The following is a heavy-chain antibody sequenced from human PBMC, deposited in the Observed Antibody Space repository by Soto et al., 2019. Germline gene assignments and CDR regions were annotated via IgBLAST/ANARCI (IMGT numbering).Heavy chain of an antibody. CDR3: AEDPNYHDSRGFSWLGN. CDR2: ISYDGSNK. CDR1: GFTFSSHG. J-gene: IGHJ4*02. D-gene: IGHD3-22*01. V-gene: IGHV3-30*18. Sequence: QVQLVESGGGVVQPGRSLRLSCAASGFTFSSHGMYWVRQAPGKGLEWVAVISYDGSNKYYADSVKGRFTISRDNSKNPLYLQNNRLRAGDTAVYYRAEDPNYHDSRGFSWLGNWGQGTLVTVSS.